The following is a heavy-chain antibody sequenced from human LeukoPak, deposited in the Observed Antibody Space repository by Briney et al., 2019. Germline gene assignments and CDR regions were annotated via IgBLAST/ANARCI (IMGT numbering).Heavy chain of an antibody. J-gene: IGHJ4*02. CDR2: ISSSGSTI. CDR1: GFTFSSYG. V-gene: IGHV3-48*03. Sequence: GGSLRLSCAASGFTFSSYGMNWVRQAPGKGLEWVSYISSSGSTIYYADSVKGRFTISRDNAKNSLYLQMNSLRAEDTAVYYCARERNYYDSSGYESYWGQGTLVTVSS. CDR3: ARERNYYDSSGYESY. D-gene: IGHD3-22*01.